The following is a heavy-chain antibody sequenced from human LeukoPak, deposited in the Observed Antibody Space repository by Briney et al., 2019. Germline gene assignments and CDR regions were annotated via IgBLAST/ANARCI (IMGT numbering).Heavy chain of an antibody. J-gene: IGHJ4*02. CDR1: GFTFSSYG. V-gene: IGHV3-33*01. CDR2: IWYDGSNK. CDR3: ARDLDYGETRDY. D-gene: IGHD4-17*01. Sequence: PGRSLRLSCAASGFTFSSYGMHWVRQAPGKGLEWVAVIWYDGSNKYYADSVKGRFTISRDNSKNTLYLQMNSLRAEDTAVYYCARDLDYGETRDYWGQGTLVTASS.